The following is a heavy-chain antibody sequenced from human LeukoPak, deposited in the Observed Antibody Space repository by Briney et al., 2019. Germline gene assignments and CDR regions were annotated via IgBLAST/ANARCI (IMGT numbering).Heavy chain of an antibody. CDR2: INYSGSA. CDR3: TREWSPGFGVFDY. D-gene: IGHD3-3*01. CDR1: GASISSGGTY. J-gene: IGHJ4*01. V-gene: IGHV4-31*03. Sequence: RTSETLSLTCTVSGASISSGGTYWSWIRQHPGKGLEWIGNINYSGSAQYKPSLKSRATISVDTSKNQLSLKLSSVTAADTAVYYCTREWSPGFGVFDYWGQGTLVTVSS.